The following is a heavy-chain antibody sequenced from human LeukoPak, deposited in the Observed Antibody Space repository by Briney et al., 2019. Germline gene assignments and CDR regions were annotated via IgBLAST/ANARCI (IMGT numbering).Heavy chain of an antibody. CDR1: GYTFTSYY. J-gene: IGHJ4*02. V-gene: IGHV1-46*01. Sequence: ASVKVSCKASGYTFTSYYMHWVRQAPGQGLEWMGIINPSGGSTSYAQKFQGRVTMTRDTSTSTVYMELSSLRSEDTAVYYCARGWGTYYDSSGYHFQYWGQGTLVTVSS. CDR3: ARGWGTYYDSSGYHFQY. D-gene: IGHD3-22*01. CDR2: INPSGGST.